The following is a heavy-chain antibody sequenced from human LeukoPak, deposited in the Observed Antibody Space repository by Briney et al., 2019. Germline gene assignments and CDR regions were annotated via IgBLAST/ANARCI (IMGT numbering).Heavy chain of an antibody. CDR1: GGSISSYY. J-gene: IGHJ4*02. V-gene: IGHV4-4*09. Sequence: SETLSLTCTVSGGSISSYYWSWVRQPPGQGLEWIGYIYTSGSTNNNLSPQSRVTISLEKSTNPFSITLSSVPAAHTAVYYCARSVEYCGGDCYPYYFDYWGQGTLVTVSS. CDR2: IYTSGST. D-gene: IGHD2-21*02. CDR3: ARSVEYCGGDCYPYYFDY.